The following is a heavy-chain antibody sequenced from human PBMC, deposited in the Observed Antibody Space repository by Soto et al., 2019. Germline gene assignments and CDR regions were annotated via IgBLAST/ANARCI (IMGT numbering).Heavy chain of an antibody. CDR1: GGLFSSFA. D-gene: IGHD3-16*01. V-gene: IGHV1-69*01. Sequence: QVHLVQSGPEVKKPGSSVKVSCKDSGGLFSSFAISWVRQAPGQGLEWLGGIIPVFGTTNYAEKFQGRVTITADESTNTAYMELSSLGSGDTAMYYCARGGGPYVWFNEFWGQGTLVTVSP. J-gene: IGHJ4*02. CDR2: IIPVFGTT. CDR3: ARGGGPYVWFNEF.